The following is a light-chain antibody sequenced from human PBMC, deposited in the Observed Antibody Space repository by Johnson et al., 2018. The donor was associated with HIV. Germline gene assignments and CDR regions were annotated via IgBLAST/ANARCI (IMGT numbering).Light chain of an antibody. Sequence: QSVLTQSPSASGTPGQKVTISCSGSSSNIGNNYVSWYQQLPGTAPKLLIYENNKRPSGIPDRFSGSKSGTSATLGITGLQTGDEADYYCGTWDSSLSAGYVFGTGTKVTVL. V-gene: IGLV1-51*02. CDR3: GTWDSSLSAGYV. J-gene: IGLJ1*01. CDR1: SSNIGNNY. CDR2: ENN.